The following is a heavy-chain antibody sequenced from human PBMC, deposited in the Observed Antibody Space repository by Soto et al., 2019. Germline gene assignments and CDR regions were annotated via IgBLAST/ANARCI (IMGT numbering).Heavy chain of an antibody. V-gene: IGHV5-51*01. CDR2: IYPGDSDT. CDR3: ARQTGTVDEARYNWFDP. CDR1: GYSFTSYW. J-gene: IGHJ5*02. D-gene: IGHD1-1*01. Sequence: GAEVKKPGESLKISCKGSGYSFTSYWIGWVRQMPGKGLEWMGIIYPGDSDTRYSPSFQGKVTISADKSISTAYLQWSSLKASDTAMYYCARQTGTVDEARYNWFDPWGQGTLVTVSS.